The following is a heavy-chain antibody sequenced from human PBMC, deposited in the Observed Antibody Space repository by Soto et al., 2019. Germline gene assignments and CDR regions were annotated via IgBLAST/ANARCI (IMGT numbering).Heavy chain of an antibody. CDR2: IIPIFGAA. CDR3: ARGITMVRGVHYYYYGMDV. CDR1: GGTFSSYA. V-gene: IGHV1-69*13. Sequence: SVKVSCKASGGTFSSYAISWVRQAPGQGLEWMGGIIPIFGAANYAQKFQGRVTITADESTSTAYMELSSLRSEDTAVYYCARGITMVRGVHYYYYGMDVWGQGTTVTVSS. J-gene: IGHJ6*02. D-gene: IGHD3-10*01.